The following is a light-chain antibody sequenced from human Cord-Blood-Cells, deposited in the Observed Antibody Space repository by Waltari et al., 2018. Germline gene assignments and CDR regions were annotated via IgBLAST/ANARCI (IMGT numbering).Light chain of an antibody. CDR2: EGR. CDR3: CSYAGSSTWV. V-gene: IGLV2-23*01. Sequence: QSALTQPASVSGSPGQSITISCTGTSSDVGSYNLVSWYQQHPGKAPKLVIYEGRKRPYGVCSRFSGSKSGTATSLTVSVLQAEDEADYYCCSYAGSSTWVFGGGTKLTVL. CDR1: SSDVGSYNL. J-gene: IGLJ3*02.